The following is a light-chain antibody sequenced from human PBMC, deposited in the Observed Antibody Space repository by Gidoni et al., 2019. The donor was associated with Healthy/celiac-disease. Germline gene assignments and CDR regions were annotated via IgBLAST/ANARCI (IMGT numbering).Light chain of an antibody. V-gene: IGLV2-8*01. CDR2: EVS. CDR3: SSYAGSNNYVV. J-gene: IGLJ2*01. CDR1: SSDVGGYNY. Sequence: QSALTQPPSASGSPGQSVTISCTRTSSDVGGYNYVSWYQQHPGTAPKLMIYEVSKRPSGVPDRFSGSKSGNTASLTISGLQAEDEADYYCSSYAGSNNYVVFGGGTKLTVL.